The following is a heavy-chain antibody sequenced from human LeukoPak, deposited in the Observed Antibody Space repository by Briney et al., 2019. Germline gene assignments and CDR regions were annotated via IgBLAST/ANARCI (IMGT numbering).Heavy chain of an antibody. CDR2: ISYDGSNK. D-gene: IGHD3-3*01. CDR1: GFTFSSYA. CDR3: ARDRLRTIFGVVTALF. J-gene: IGHJ4*02. V-gene: IGHV3-30-3*01. Sequence: GGSLRLSCAASGFTFSSYAMHWVRQAPGKGLEWVAVISYDGSNKYYADSVKGRFTISRDNSKNTLYLQMNSLRAEDTAVYYCARDRLRTIFGVVTALFWGQGTLVTVSS.